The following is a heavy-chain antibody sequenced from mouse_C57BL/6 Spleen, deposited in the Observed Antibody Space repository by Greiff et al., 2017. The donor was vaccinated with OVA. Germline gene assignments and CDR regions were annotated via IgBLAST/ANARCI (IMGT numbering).Heavy chain of an antibody. CDR1: GYTFTSYW. CDR2: IHPNSGST. J-gene: IGHJ3*01. V-gene: IGHV1-64*01. D-gene: IGHD3-2*02. Sequence: VQLQQPGAELVKPGASVKLSCKASGYTFTSYWMHWVKQRPGQGLEWIGMIHPNSGSTNYNEKFKSKATLPVDKSSSTAYMQLSSLTSEDSAVYYCARVETAQTWFAYWGQGTLVTVSA. CDR3: ARVETAQTWFAY.